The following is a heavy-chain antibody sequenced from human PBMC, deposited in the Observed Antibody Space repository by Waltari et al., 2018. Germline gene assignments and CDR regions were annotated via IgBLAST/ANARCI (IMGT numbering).Heavy chain of an antibody. J-gene: IGHJ3*02. Sequence: QVQLVESGGGVVQPGRSRRRPCAASGFTFSSYGMHGVRRAPGKGLEWVAVLWYDGSNKYYADSVKGRFTISRDNSKNTLYLQMNSRRAEDTAVYYCAKGRVAAAGMVPLNDAFDIWGQGTMVTVSS. CDR1: GFTFSSYG. D-gene: IGHD6-13*01. CDR3: AKGRVAAAGMVPLNDAFDI. CDR2: LWYDGSNK. V-gene: IGHV3-33*06.